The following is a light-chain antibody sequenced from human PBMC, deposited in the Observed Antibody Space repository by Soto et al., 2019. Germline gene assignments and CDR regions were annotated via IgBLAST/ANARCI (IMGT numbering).Light chain of an antibody. CDR3: TSYTSLSSYV. CDR2: DVN. V-gene: IGLV2-14*03. CDR1: SSDVGGYNY. J-gene: IGLJ1*01. Sequence: QSALTQPASVSGSPGQSITISCAGSSSDVGGYNYVSWYQQHPGKAPKLMIYDVNNRPSGVSNRFSGSKSGNTASLTISGVQADYETDYYSTSYTSLSSYVFGPGTKVPVL.